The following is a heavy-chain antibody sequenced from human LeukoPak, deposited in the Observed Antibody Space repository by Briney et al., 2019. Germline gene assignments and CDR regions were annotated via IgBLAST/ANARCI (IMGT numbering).Heavy chain of an antibody. V-gene: IGHV4-4*07. CDR3: ARVSDYYDTSGYYYAFDY. J-gene: IGHJ4*02. CDR1: GGSISGYY. CDR2: IYASGST. D-gene: IGHD3-22*01. Sequence: SETLSLTCTVSGGSISGYYWSWIQQPAGKRLEWIGRIYASGSTSYNPSLKSRVTISVDKSKNQFSLTLSSVTAADTALYYCARVSDYYDTSGYYYAFDYWGQGTLVTVSS.